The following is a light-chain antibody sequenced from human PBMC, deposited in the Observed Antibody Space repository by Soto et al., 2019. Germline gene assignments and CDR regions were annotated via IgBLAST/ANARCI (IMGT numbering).Light chain of an antibody. CDR2: VNTDGSH. J-gene: IGLJ2*01. V-gene: IGLV4-69*01. CDR1: SGHSNFA. CDR3: QTWGTGTHVV. Sequence: QSVLTQSPSASASLGASVKLTCTLSSGHSNFAIAWLQQQPDRGPRYLMKVNTDGSHDKGDGIPDRFSGSTSGAERYLTISGLQSEDEADYYCQTWGTGTHVVFGGGTKLTVL.